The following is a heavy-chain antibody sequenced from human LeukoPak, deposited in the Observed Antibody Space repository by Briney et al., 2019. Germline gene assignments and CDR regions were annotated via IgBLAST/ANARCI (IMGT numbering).Heavy chain of an antibody. V-gene: IGHV4-59*01. Sequence: SETLSLTCTGSGGSISSYYWNWIRQPPWKGLEWIGYIYYSGSTNYNLSLKSRVTISVHTSKNQFSLKLSTVPAADTAVYYCARANSGYDSYYWGQGTLVTVSS. D-gene: IGHD5-12*01. CDR1: GGSISSYY. J-gene: IGHJ4*02. CDR3: ARANSGYDSYY. CDR2: IYYSGST.